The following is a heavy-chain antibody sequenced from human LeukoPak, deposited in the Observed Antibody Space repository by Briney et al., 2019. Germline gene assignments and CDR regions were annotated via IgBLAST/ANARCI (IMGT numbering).Heavy chain of an antibody. CDR3: AKGGYSYDSSGHNYFDY. Sequence: LPGGPLRLSCAASAFTFRSYGMQWVRQAPGKGLEWVAFIRYDGSKKDYADSVKGRFTISRDNSKNTLYLQMNSLRAEDTAVYYCAKGGYSYDSSGHNYFDYWGQGTLVTVSS. J-gene: IGHJ4*02. V-gene: IGHV3-30*02. CDR2: IRYDGSKK. CDR1: AFTFRSYG. D-gene: IGHD3-22*01.